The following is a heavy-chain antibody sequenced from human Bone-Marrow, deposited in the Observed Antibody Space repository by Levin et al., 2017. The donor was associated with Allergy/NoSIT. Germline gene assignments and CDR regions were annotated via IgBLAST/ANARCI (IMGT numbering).Heavy chain of an antibody. CDR1: GGTLSTYT. CDR2: IIPILTIA. Sequence: PWASVKVSCKASGGTLSTYTFSWVRQAPGQGLEWMGRIIPILTIANYARKFQGRITISADDSTSTTYMDLSGLTSEDTAVYYCATIYSAYDSTLLSYSDVDVWGQGTTVTVSS. V-gene: IGHV1-69*02. J-gene: IGHJ6*02. CDR3: ATIYSAYDSTLLSYSDVDV. D-gene: IGHD5-12*01.